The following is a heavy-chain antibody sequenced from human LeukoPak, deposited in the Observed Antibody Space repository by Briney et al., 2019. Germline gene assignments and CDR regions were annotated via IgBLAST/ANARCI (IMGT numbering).Heavy chain of an antibody. CDR1: GFTVITND. D-gene: IGHD6-19*01. CDR3: AKDDRGGSGWRYYFDQ. Sequence: GGSLRLSCAASGFTVITNDMSWVRQAPGKGLEWVSTVSDSGVGTYYADSVKGRFTISRDNSKSTLYLQTNSLRAEDTAVYYCAKDDRGGSGWRYYFDQWGQGTLVTVSS. J-gene: IGHJ4*02. CDR2: VSDSGVGT. V-gene: IGHV3-23*01.